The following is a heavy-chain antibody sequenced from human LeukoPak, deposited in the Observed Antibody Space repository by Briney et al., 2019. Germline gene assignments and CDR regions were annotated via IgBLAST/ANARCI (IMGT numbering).Heavy chain of an antibody. Sequence: GGSLRLSCAASGFTFSSYWMSWVRQAPGKGLQWVANIKQDGSDKYYVDSVKGRFAISRDNAKNALYLQMNNVRAEDTAVYFCAANTQSGYWGQGALVTVSS. D-gene: IGHD3-16*01. CDR2: IKQDGSDK. J-gene: IGHJ4*02. CDR3: AANTQSGY. V-gene: IGHV3-7*05. CDR1: GFTFSSYW.